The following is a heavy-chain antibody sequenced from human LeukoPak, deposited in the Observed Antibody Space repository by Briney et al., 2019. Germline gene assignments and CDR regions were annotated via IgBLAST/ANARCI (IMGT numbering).Heavy chain of an antibody. V-gene: IGHV3-30*18. Sequence: GGALRLSCAASGLTVRYYGIHWGRQAPGKGLEWVAVKSYDGLNKNYADSVKGRFTISRDNSKNTLYLQMNSLRVEDTAVYYCAKGVRSGYDRLDFWGQGTLVTVSS. CDR3: AKGVRSGYDRLDF. CDR2: KSYDGLNK. D-gene: IGHD5-12*01. J-gene: IGHJ4*02. CDR1: GLTVRYYG.